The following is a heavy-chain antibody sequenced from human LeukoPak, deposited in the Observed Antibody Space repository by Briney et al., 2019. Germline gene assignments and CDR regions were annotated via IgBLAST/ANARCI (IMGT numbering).Heavy chain of an antibody. CDR3: AREGMGPGYFDY. Sequence: PSETLSLTCTVSGGSISSYYWSWIRQPPGKGPEWIGYIYYSGSTNYNPSLKSRVTISVDTSKNQSSLKLSSVTAADTAVYYCAREGMGPGYFDYWGQGTLVTVSS. CDR2: IYYSGST. V-gene: IGHV4-59*01. CDR1: GGSISSYY. J-gene: IGHJ4*02. D-gene: IGHD1-14*01.